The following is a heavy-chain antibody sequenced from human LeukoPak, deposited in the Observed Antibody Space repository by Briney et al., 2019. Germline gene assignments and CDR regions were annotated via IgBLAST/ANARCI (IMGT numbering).Heavy chain of an antibody. V-gene: IGHV3-23*01. D-gene: IGHD3-22*01. CDR3: AKESDSSGYYSYYFDY. CDR1: GFTFSSYA. J-gene: IGHJ4*02. Sequence: PGGSLRLSCAASGFTFSSYAMSWVRQAPGKGLEWVSAISGSGGSTYYADSVKGRFTISRDNSKNTLYLQMNSLRAEDTAVYYCAKESDSSGYYSYYFDYWGQGTLVTVSS. CDR2: ISGSGGST.